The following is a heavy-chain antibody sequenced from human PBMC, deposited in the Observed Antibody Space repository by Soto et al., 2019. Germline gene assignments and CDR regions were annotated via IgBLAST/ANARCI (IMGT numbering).Heavy chain of an antibody. Sequence: SETLSLTCIVSGGSMSSYYWGWFRQPPGKGLEWIGYIYYTGTTTYHPSLKSRVTISIDTSRNQFSLKLNSVTAADTAVYYCARLGGYYQAFDQWGQGSLVTV. CDR1: GGSMSSYY. V-gene: IGHV4-59*08. J-gene: IGHJ4*02. D-gene: IGHD2-21*02. CDR2: IYYTGTT. CDR3: ARLGGYYQAFDQ.